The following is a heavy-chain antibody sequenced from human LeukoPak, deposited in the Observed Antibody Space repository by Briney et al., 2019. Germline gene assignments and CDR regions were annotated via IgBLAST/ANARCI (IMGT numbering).Heavy chain of an antibody. CDR2: IYYSGST. Sequence: PSETLSLTCTVSGGSISSYYWSWIRQPPGKGLEWIGNIYYSGSTNYNPSLKSRVTISVDTSKKQLSLKLSSVTAADTAVYYCARVYYSSSYDYWYFDLWGRGTLVTVSS. CDR3: ARVYYSSSYDYWYFDL. J-gene: IGHJ2*01. D-gene: IGHD6-13*01. CDR1: GGSISSYY. V-gene: IGHV4-59*01.